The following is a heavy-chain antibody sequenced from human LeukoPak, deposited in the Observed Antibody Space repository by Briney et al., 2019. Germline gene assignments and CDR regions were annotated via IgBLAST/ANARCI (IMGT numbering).Heavy chain of an antibody. CDR2: INHSGST. V-gene: IGHV4-34*01. D-gene: IGHD3-10*01. CDR3: ARVALGRGARTPNDY. CDR1: GGSFSGYY. J-gene: IGHJ4*02. Sequence: SETLSLTCAVYGGSFSGYYWSWIRQPPGKGLEWIGEINHSGSTNYNPSLKSRVTISVDTSKNQFSLKLSSVTAADTAVYYCARVALGRGARTPNDYWSQGTLVTVSS.